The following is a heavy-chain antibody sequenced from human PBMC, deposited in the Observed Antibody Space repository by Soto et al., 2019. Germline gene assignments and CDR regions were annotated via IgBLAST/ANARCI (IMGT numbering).Heavy chain of an antibody. D-gene: IGHD6-19*01. CDR1: GFTFSIYA. CDR3: AKGVPGIAVAGTGYFQH. J-gene: IGHJ1*01. CDR2: ISGSGDST. V-gene: IGHV3-23*01. Sequence: GGSLRLSCAASGFTFSIYAMGWVRQAPGKGLEWVSGISGSGDSTYYADSVKGRFTISRDNSKNTLYLQMNSLRAEDTAVYYCAKGVPGIAVAGTGYFQHWGQGTLVTVSS.